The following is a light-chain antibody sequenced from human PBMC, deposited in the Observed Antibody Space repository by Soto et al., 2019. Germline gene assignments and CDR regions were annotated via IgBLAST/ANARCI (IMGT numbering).Light chain of an antibody. CDR3: QQYGSSGT. J-gene: IGKJ1*01. Sequence: EIVLTQSPGTLSLSPGERATLSGRASQSVSSYLAWYQQKPGQAPRLLIYGASNRATGIPDRFSGSGSGTDFTLTISRLEPEDFAVYYCQQYGSSGTFGQGTKVDI. V-gene: IGKV3-20*01. CDR1: QSVSSY. CDR2: GAS.